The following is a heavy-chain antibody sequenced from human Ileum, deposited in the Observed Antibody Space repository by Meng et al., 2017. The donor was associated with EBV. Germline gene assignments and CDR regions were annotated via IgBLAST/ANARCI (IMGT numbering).Heavy chain of an antibody. Sequence: QVLLGESGSGLVKPSETLSLTCAVFGDSMRGPNWWHWVRQAPGEGLEWIGEIYHTGSTNYNPSLKSRVSMSVDQSRNQFSMRLTSVTAADTAVYFCAREVSNSSSWGSFDYWGQGALVTVSS. CDR1: GDSMRGPNW. J-gene: IGHJ4*02. CDR2: IYHTGST. V-gene: IGHV4-4*02. CDR3: AREVSNSSSWGSFDY. D-gene: IGHD6-6*01.